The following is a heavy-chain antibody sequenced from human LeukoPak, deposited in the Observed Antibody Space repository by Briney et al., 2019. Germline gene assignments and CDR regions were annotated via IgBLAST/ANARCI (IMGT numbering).Heavy chain of an antibody. V-gene: IGHV3-21*01. CDR2: ISSSSSYI. D-gene: IGHD3-22*01. CDR1: GFTFSSYS. J-gene: IGHJ4*02. Sequence: PGGSLRLSCAASGFTFSSYSMTWVRQAPGKGLEWVSSISSSSSYIYYADSVKGRFTISRDNAKNSLYLQMNSLRAEDTAVYYCARDYYDSSGYYLYWGQGTLVTVSS. CDR3: ARDYYDSSGYYLY.